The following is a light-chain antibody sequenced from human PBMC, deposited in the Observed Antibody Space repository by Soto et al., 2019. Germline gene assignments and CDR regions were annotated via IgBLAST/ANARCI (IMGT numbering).Light chain of an antibody. Sequence: DIHMTQSPSTIAASAGYRANITCGASQSIRTYLNWYQQKTGKAPKLLIYGASSLQSGVPSRFSGSGSGTDFTLTISSLQPEDFGTYYCQQSFSTPRTFGQGTKVDIK. CDR1: QSIRTY. CDR2: GAS. J-gene: IGKJ1*01. CDR3: QQSFSTPRT. V-gene: IGKV1-39*01.